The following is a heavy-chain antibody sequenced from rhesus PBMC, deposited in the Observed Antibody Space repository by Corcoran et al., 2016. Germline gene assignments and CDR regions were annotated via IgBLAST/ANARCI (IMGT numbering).Heavy chain of an antibody. D-gene: IGHD1-44*02. CDR3: TTAIVGATTAY. V-gene: IGHV3-118*01. Sequence: EVQLVESGGGRVQPGGSLRLSCVASGFTYGSSALQWVRQASGKGLEWVGPIRSKSNNYEKGTAASVKGSLTISRDDSKTTAYLQMNSLKTGDTAVYYCTTAIVGATTAYWGQGVLVTVSS. J-gene: IGHJ4*01. CDR1: GFTYGSSA. CDR2: IRSKSNNYEK.